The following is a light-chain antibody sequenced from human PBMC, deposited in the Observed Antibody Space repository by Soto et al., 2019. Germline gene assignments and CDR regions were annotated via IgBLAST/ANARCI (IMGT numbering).Light chain of an antibody. CDR1: QDISTY. V-gene: IGKV1-9*01. J-gene: IGKJ4*01. Sequence: DIQLTQSPSFLSASVGDRVTLTCRASQDISTYLAWYQQKPGKAPNLLIYVASTLQNGVPSRFSGTGSGTEFTLTITNLQPEDFATYYCQQLDSYPRTFGGGTEVEI. CDR2: VAS. CDR3: QQLDSYPRT.